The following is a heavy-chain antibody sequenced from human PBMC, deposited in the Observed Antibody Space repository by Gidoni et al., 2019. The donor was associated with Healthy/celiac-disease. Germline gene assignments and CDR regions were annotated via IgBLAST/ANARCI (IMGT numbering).Heavy chain of an antibody. CDR3: ARGRWHIAAAGNYYYYGMDV. V-gene: IGHV4-34*01. J-gene: IGHJ6*02. CDR2: INHSGST. CDR1: GGSFSGYY. Sequence: QVQLQQWGAGLLKPSETLSLTCAVHGGSFSGYYWRWIRQPPGKGLEWIGEINHSGSTNYNPSLKSRVTISVDTSKNQFSLKLSSVTAADTAVYYCARGRWHIAAAGNYYYYGMDVWGQGTTVTVSS. D-gene: IGHD6-13*01.